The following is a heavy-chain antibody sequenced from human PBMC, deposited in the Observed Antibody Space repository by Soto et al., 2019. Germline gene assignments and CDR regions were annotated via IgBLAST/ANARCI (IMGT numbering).Heavy chain of an antibody. V-gene: IGHV3-23*01. CDR2: ISGSGGST. CDR1: GFTFSSYA. J-gene: IGHJ4*02. CDR3: AKVVTTVVRGASSDY. Sequence: EVHLLESGGGLVQPGGSLRLSCAASGFTFSSYAMSWVRQAPGKGLEWVSAISGSGGSTYYADSVKGRFTISRDNSKNTLDLQMGRLRAGDTGLYYCAKVVTTVVRGASSDYWGQGTLVTVSS. D-gene: IGHD3-10*01.